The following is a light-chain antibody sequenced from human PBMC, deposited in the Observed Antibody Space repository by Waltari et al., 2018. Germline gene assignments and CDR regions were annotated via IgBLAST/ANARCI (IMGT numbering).Light chain of an antibody. V-gene: IGLV2-23*02. CDR2: EVN. Sequence: QSALTQPASVSGSPGQSLTLSCPGTSSDVGSYNLVSWYQQHPGKATKLMIYEVNKRPSGVSNRFSGSKSGNTASLTISGLQAEDEADYYCISYVDSSTSVCGGGTKLTVL. CDR3: ISYVDSSTSV. CDR1: SSDVGSYNL. J-gene: IGLJ2*01.